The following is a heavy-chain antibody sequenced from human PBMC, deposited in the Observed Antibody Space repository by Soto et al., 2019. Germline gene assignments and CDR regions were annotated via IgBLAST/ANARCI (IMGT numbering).Heavy chain of an antibody. D-gene: IGHD1-1*01. CDR1: GQSFSGHS. Sequence: QVQLQQWVAGLVKPSETLSLSCAVYGQSFSGHSWAWIRQPPGKGLEWIGEINESGSTYYNPSLKCRVTLSTDTSKNQFSLKLSSVSAADTAAYFCARGSGIVALPGELEDVNYDYWGQGTLVNVSS. CDR2: INESGST. CDR3: ARGSGIVALPGELEDVNYDY. V-gene: IGHV4-34*01. J-gene: IGHJ4*02.